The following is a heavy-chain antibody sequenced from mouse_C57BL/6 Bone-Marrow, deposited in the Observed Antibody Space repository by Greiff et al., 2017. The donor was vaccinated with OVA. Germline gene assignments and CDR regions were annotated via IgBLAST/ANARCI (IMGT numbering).Heavy chain of an antibody. CDR2: IYPRSGNT. CDR1: GYTFTSYG. J-gene: IGHJ2*01. CDR3: ARYYDYVGGYYFDY. D-gene: IGHD2-4*01. Sequence: QVQLQQSGAELARPGASVKLSCKASGYTFTSYGISWVKQRTGQGLEWIGEIYPRSGNTYYNEKFKGKATLTADKSSSTAYMELRSLTSEDSAVYFCARYYDYVGGYYFDYWGQGTTLTVSS. V-gene: IGHV1-81*01.